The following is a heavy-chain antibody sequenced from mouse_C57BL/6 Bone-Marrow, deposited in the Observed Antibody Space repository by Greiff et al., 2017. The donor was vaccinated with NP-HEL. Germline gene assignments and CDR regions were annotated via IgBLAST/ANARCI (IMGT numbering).Heavy chain of an antibody. Sequence: VQLQQPGAELVKPGASVKMSCKASGYTFTSYWITWVKQRPGQGLEWIGDIYPGSGSTNYNEKFKSKATLTVDTSSSTAYMQLSSLTSEDSAVYYCAIDYGSSYRGYYFDYWGQGTTLTVSS. CDR3: AIDYGSSYRGYYFDY. CDR1: GYTFTSYW. D-gene: IGHD1-1*01. J-gene: IGHJ2*01. CDR2: IYPGSGST. V-gene: IGHV1-55*01.